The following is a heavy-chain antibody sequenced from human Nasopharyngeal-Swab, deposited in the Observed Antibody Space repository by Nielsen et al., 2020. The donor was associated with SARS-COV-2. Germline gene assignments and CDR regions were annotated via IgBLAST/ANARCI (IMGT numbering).Heavy chain of an antibody. J-gene: IGHJ4*02. CDR2: ISGSGGKT. CDR1: GSGFTFSNHV. Sequence: GESLKISCGASGSGFTFSNHVMSWVRQAPGRGLEWVSAISGSGGKTYYADSVKGRFTVSRDNSKNTLYLQMNSLKVEDTAVYYCVKGPRYSRNWYDLPPSFDFWGQGTLVTVSS. V-gene: IGHV3-23*01. D-gene: IGHD6-13*01. CDR3: VKGPRYSRNWYDLPPSFDF.